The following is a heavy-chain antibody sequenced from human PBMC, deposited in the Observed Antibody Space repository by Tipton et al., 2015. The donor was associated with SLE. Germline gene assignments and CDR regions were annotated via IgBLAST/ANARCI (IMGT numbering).Heavy chain of an antibody. CDR2: IYTSGST. CDR1: GGSISSGSYY. D-gene: IGHD6-13*01. CDR3: ARDRQPEIAAAGIRYFDY. Sequence: TLSLTCTVSGGSISSGSYYWSWIRQPAGKGLEWIGYIYTSGSTNYNPSLKSRVTISVDTSKNQFSLKLSSVTAADTAVYYCARDRQPEIAAAGIRYFDYWGQGTLVTVSS. V-gene: IGHV4-61*09. J-gene: IGHJ4*02.